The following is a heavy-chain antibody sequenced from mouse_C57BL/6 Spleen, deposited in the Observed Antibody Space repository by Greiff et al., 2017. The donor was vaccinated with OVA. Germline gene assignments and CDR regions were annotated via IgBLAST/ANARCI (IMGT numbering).Heavy chain of an antibody. CDR3: AKLTAQALYAMDY. D-gene: IGHD3-2*02. CDR2: IWRGGST. Sequence: QVQLQQSGPGLVQPSQSLSITCTVSGFSLTSYGVHWVRQSPGKGLEWLGVIWRGGSTDYNAAFVSRLSITKDNSKSQVFFKMNSLQADDTAIYYCAKLTAQALYAMDYWGQGTSVTVSS. V-gene: IGHV2-5*01. J-gene: IGHJ4*01. CDR1: GFSLTSYG.